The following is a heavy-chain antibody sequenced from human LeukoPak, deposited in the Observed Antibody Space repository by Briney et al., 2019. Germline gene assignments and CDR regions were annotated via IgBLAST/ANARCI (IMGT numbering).Heavy chain of an antibody. J-gene: IGHJ4*02. CDR1: GFTFDDYT. Sequence: GGSLRLSCAASGFTFDDYTMHWVRQAPGKGLEWVSLISWDGGSTYYADSVKGRFTISRDNSKNSLYLQMNSLRTEDTALYYCAKEEGGRSEPTFPFDYWGQGTLVTVSS. V-gene: IGHV3-43*01. CDR2: ISWDGGST. D-gene: IGHD6-19*01. CDR3: AKEEGGRSEPTFPFDY.